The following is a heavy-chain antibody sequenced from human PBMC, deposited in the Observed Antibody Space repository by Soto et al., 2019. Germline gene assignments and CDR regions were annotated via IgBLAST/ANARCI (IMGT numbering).Heavy chain of an antibody. Sequence: QVQLQESCPGLVKPSQTLSLTCTVSGGSISSGDYYWSWIRQHPEGLEWIGYIYYSGSTYYNPSLKSRVTISVDTSKNQFSLKLSSVTAADTAVYYCARWWSGSRQGFDPWGQGTLVTVSS. CDR3: ARWWSGSRQGFDP. CDR2: IYYSGST. J-gene: IGHJ5*02. V-gene: IGHV4-31*03. D-gene: IGHD3-3*01. CDR1: GGSISSGDYY.